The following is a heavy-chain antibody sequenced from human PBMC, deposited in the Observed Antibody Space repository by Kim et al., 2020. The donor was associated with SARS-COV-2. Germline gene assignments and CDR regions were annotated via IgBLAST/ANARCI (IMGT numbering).Heavy chain of an antibody. CDR3: AEGGLSGSYGGPRGY. J-gene: IGHJ4*01. CDR1: GFTFSSYS. CDR2: IISRSSTI. Sequence: LSLTCAASGFTFSSYSMNWVRQAPGKGLEWVSHIISRSSTINYADPVKGRSTIPRDNPKNSLYWQMTTLRAGDTAGYYCAEGGLSGSYGGPRGYWG. V-gene: IGHV3-48*04. D-gene: IGHD1-26*01.